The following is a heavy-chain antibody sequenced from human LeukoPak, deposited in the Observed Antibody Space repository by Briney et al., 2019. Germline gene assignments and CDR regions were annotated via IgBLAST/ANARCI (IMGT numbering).Heavy chain of an antibody. D-gene: IGHD2-15*01. Sequence: PGGSLRLSCAASGFXFSSYAISWVRQAPGKGLEWVSAISGSGGSTYYADSVKGRFTISRDNSKNTLYLQMNSLRAEDTAVYYCAKDSVVVVAATLDYWGQGTLVTVSS. CDR1: GFXFSSYA. J-gene: IGHJ4*02. CDR3: AKDSVVVVAATLDY. CDR2: ISGSGGST. V-gene: IGHV3-23*01.